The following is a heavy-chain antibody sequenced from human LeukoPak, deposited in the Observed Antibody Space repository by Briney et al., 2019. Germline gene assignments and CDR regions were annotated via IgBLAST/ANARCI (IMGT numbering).Heavy chain of an antibody. CDR2: TSDRGDYT. CDR1: GFTFTSYS. CDR3: AKAPSH. Sequence: GGSLRLSCAASGFTFTSYSMSWVRQAPGKGLEWVSGTSDRGDYTYYADSVKGRFTISRDNSKNTLYLQMNSLRAEDTAVYYCAKAPSHWGQGTLVTVSS. V-gene: IGHV3-23*01. J-gene: IGHJ4*02.